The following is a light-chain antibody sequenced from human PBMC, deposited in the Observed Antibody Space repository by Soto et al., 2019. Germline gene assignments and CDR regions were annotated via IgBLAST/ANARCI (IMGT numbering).Light chain of an antibody. CDR2: DAS. CDR3: NQYNTWPLT. CDR1: QTIRSD. V-gene: IGKV3-15*01. Sequence: EIVITQSPVTLSVSPGERATLSCRASQTIRSDLAWYQQKTGQAPRLLISDASTRATGIPARFNGSGSGTEFTLAIRSMKSEDFAIYYCNQYNTWPLTVGGGTKGDIK. J-gene: IGKJ4*01.